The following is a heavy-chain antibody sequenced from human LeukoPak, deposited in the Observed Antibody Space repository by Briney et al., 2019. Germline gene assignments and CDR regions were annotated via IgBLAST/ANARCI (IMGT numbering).Heavy chain of an antibody. CDR3: AASVVTMVRGALDY. Sequence: VASVKVSCKASGFTFTSSAVQWVRQARGQRLEWIGRIVVGSGNTNYAQKFQERVTITRDMSTSTAYMELSSLRSEDTAVYYCAASVVTMVRGALDYWGQGTLVTVSS. D-gene: IGHD3-10*01. V-gene: IGHV1-58*01. J-gene: IGHJ4*02. CDR2: IVVGSGNT. CDR1: GFTFTSSA.